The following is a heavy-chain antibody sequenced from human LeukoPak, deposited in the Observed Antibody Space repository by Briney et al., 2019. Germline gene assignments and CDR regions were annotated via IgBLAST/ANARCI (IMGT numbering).Heavy chain of an antibody. CDR1: GFIFSSYS. J-gene: IGHJ4*02. Sequence: GGSLRLSCAASGFIFSSYSMNWVRQAPGKGLECVSSISSSSSYIYYADSVKGRFTISRDNAKNSLYLQMNSLRAEDTAVYYCAFSSSWWGLFDYWGQGTLVTVSS. V-gene: IGHV3-21*01. CDR2: ISSSSSYI. D-gene: IGHD6-13*01. CDR3: AFSSSWWGLFDY.